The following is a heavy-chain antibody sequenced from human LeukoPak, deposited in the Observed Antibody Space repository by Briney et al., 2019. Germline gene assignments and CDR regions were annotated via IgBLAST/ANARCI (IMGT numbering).Heavy chain of an antibody. CDR3: AKANWGFDY. CDR2: ISYDGSNK. CDR1: GFTFSSYG. D-gene: IGHD7-27*01. J-gene: IGHJ4*02. V-gene: IGHV3-30*18. Sequence: GGSLRLSCAASGFTFSSYGMHWVRQAPGKGLEWVAVISYDGSNKYYADSVKGRFTISRGNSKNTLYLQMNSLRAEDTAVYYCAKANWGFDYWGQGTLVTVSS.